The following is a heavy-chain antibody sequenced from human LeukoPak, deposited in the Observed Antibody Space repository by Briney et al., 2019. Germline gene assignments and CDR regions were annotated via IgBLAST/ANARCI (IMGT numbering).Heavy chain of an antibody. J-gene: IGHJ4*02. V-gene: IGHV5-51*01. CDR2: IYPGDSDT. D-gene: IGHD6-13*01. CDR3: ARLLRNIAAAVYYSDY. Sequence: GESLQISCKGSGYSVTSYWIGWVRQMPGKGLEWMGIIYPGDSDTRYSPSFQGQVTISADKSISTAYLQWSSLKASDTAMSYCARLLRNIAAAVYYSDYWGQGTLVTVSS. CDR1: GYSVTSYW.